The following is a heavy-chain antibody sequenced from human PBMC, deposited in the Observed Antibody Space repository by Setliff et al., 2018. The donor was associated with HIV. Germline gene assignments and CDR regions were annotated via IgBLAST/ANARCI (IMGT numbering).Heavy chain of an antibody. V-gene: IGHV1-18*01. CDR3: AREIGDYYDSSGYYPPTDYYYYIDV. Sequence: ASVKVSCKASGYTFTSYDISWVRQAPGQGLEWMGWISAYNGNTNYAQKLQGRVTMTTDTSTSTAYMELRSLRSDDTAVYYCAREIGDYYDSSGYYPPTDYYYYIDVWGKGTTVTVSS. CDR2: ISAYNGNT. CDR1: GYTFTSYD. D-gene: IGHD3-22*01. J-gene: IGHJ6*03.